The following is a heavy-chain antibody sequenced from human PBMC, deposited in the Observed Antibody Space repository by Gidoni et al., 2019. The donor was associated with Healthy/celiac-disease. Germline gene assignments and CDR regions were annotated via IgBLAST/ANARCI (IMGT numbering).Heavy chain of an antibody. CDR2: IYYSGST. D-gene: IGHD3-22*01. Sequence: QVQLQESGPGLVKPSETLSLTCTVSGGSISSYYWSWIVQPPGKGLEWIGYIYYSGSTNYNPSLKSRVTISVDTSKNQFSLKLSSVTAADTAVYYCAAPNNDSSGYYYWGQGTLVTVSS. V-gene: IGHV4-59*08. CDR1: GGSISSYY. CDR3: AAPNNDSSGYYY. J-gene: IGHJ4*02.